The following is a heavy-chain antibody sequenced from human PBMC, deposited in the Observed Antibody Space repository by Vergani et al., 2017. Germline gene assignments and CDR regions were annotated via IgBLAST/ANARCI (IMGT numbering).Heavy chain of an antibody. CDR3: AKDMSYDGLTGYPRSASFDY. D-gene: IGHD3-9*01. Sequence: EVQLVESGGGLVQPGRSLRLSCAASGFTFDDYAMHWVRQAPGKGREWVSGVSWNSGSIGYADSVKGRFTISRDNAKNSLYLQMNSLRAEDTALYYCAKDMSYDGLTGYPRSASFDYWGQGTLVTVSS. V-gene: IGHV3-9*01. CDR1: GFTFDDYA. J-gene: IGHJ4*02. CDR2: VSWNSGSI.